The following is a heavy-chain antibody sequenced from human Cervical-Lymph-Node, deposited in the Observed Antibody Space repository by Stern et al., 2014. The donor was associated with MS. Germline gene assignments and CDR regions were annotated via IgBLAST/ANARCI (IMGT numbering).Heavy chain of an antibody. CDR2: IRQDGYDK. D-gene: IGHD2/OR15-2a*01. CDR3: ARDRRAFLDY. CDR1: GFSFGTSW. Sequence: DQFVQSGGGLVQPGGSLRLSCVASGFSFGTSWMSWVRQPPGRGLEWVANIRQDGYDKFYVDSVKGRFTISRDDARNSLYLQMNSLTVADTAVYYCARDRRAFLDYWGQGTHVAVSS. V-gene: IGHV3-7*01. J-gene: IGHJ4*02.